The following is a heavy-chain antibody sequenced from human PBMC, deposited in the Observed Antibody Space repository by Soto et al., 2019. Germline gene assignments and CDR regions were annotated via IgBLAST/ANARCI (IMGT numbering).Heavy chain of an antibody. D-gene: IGHD3-3*01. Sequence: QITLKESGPTLVKPTQTLTLTCTFSGFSLTTSGVGVGWIRQPPGKALEWLALIYWDDDKRYSPSLKSRLTITKDTSKNQVVLTMTNMDPVDTATYYCAHTGSSYDFWSGSLSNPFDYWGQGTLVTVSS. CDR2: IYWDDDK. V-gene: IGHV2-5*02. CDR1: GFSLTTSGVG. CDR3: AHTGSSYDFWSGSLSNPFDY. J-gene: IGHJ4*02.